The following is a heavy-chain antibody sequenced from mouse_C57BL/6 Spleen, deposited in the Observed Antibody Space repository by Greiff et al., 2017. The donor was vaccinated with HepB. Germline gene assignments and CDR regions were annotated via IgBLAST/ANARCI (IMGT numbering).Heavy chain of an antibody. CDR3: ARGNYGNYPDY. Sequence: QVQLKQPGAELVKPGASVKLSCKASGYTFTSYWMQWVKQRPGQGLEWIGEIDPSDSYTNYNQKFKGKATLTVDTSSSTAYMQLSSLTSEDSAVYYCARGNYGNYPDYWGQGTTLTVSS. J-gene: IGHJ2*01. V-gene: IGHV1-50*01. CDR1: GYTFTSYW. D-gene: IGHD2-1*01. CDR2: IDPSDSYT.